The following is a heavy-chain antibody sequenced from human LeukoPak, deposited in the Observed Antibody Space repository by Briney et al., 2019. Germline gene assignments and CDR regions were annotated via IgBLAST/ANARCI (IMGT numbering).Heavy chain of an antibody. Sequence: GGSLRLSCAVSGFTFSTCAMSWVRQAPGKGLEWVSVISGGAVSIYYADSVKGRFTISRDNSNNTLYLQLNSLRAEDTAVYYCAKSPRGYNYYMDVWGKGTTVTVSS. J-gene: IGHJ6*03. V-gene: IGHV3-23*01. CDR2: ISGGAVSI. D-gene: IGHD3-10*01. CDR1: GFTFSTCA. CDR3: AKSPRGYNYYMDV.